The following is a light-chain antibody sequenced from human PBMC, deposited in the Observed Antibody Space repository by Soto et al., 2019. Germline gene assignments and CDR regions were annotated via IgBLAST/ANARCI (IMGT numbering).Light chain of an antibody. CDR2: GSS. CDR3: QQYVNSPLT. J-gene: IGKJ4*01. Sequence: EIVLTESPCTLSLSPGERATLSCRASQSISSGQLAWYQQKPGQTPRLLIYGSSSRATGIPHGFRGSGSRTDFPLTIRRLEPEDFAVSYCQQYVNSPLTFGGGTKVDIK. V-gene: IGKV3-20*01. CDR1: QSISSGQ.